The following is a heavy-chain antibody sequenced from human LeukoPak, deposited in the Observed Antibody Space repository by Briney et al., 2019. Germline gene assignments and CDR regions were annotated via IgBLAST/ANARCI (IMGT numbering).Heavy chain of an antibody. D-gene: IGHD6-19*01. CDR1: GYTFTGYH. J-gene: IGHJ4*02. V-gene: IGHV1-2*02. CDR3: ARVTGVPQWLANLSDY. Sequence: ASVKVSCKASGYTFTGYHMHWVRQAPGQGLEWMGWINPNSGGTNYAQKFQGRVTMTTDTSISTAYMELSRLRSDDTAVYYCARVTGVPQWLANLSDYGAQGTLVTVS. CDR2: INPNSGGT.